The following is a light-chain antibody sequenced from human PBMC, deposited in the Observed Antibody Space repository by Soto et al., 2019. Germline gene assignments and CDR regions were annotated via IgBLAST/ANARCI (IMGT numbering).Light chain of an antibody. CDR2: GAS. Sequence: EIVLTQSPATLSLSPGERPTLSGRASQSVSSYYLAWYQQKPGQAPRLLIYGASSRATGIPDRFSGSGSGTDFTLTISRLEPEDFAVYYCQQYGSSRTFGQGTKVDIK. J-gene: IGKJ1*01. V-gene: IGKV3-20*01. CDR3: QQYGSSRT. CDR1: QSVSSYY.